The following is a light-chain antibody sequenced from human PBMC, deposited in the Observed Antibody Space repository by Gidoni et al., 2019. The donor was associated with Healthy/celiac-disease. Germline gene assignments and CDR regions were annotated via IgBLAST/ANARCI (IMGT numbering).Light chain of an antibody. CDR2: LAS. CDR1: QRVLYSSNNKNY. V-gene: IGKV4-1*01. J-gene: IGKJ4*01. Sequence: DIVMTQSPDSLAVSLGERATINCKSSQRVLYSSNNKNYLAWYQQKPGQPPKLPIYLASTRESGVPDRFSGSGSGTDFTLTISSLQAEDVAVYYCQQYYSTPVTFGGGTKVEIK. CDR3: QQYYSTPVT.